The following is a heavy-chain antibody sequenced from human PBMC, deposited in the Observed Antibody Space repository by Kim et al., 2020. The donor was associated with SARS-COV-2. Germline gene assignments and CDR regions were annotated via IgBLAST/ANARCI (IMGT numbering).Heavy chain of an antibody. CDR3: AKDRVVGAISQQFDP. V-gene: IGHV3-23*01. D-gene: IGHD1-26*01. CDR1: GFTFSSYA. J-gene: IGHJ5*02. Sequence: GGSLRLSCAASGFTFSSYAMSWVRQAPGKGLEWVSAISGSGGSTYYADSVKGRFTIFRDNSKNTLYLQMNSLRAEDTAVYYCAKDRVVGAISQQFDPWGQGTLVTVSS. CDR2: ISGSGGST.